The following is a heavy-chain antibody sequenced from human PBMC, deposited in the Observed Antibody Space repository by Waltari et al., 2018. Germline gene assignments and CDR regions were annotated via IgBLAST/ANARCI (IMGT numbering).Heavy chain of an antibody. CDR2: ISSGSSTI. D-gene: IGHD6-19*01. J-gene: IGHJ5*01. Sequence: EVQLEESGGGLVHPGGSLRLSCEASGFPFRNSAMSWVRQPPGKGLEWISYISSGSSTIYYADSVKGRFTTSRDNAKSSLYLEMNSLRDEDTAVYYCARGSSGWYGVWFDSWGQGTPVTVSS. CDR1: GFPFRNSA. V-gene: IGHV3-48*02. CDR3: ARGSSGWYGVWFDS.